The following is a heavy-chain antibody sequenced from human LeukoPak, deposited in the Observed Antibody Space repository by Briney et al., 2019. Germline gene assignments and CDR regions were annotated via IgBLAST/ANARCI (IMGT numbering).Heavy chain of an antibody. J-gene: IGHJ4*02. CDR3: ARVWESYSFDY. CDR1: GFSFSNYA. CDR2: ISYDGNDK. Sequence: GGSLRLSCAASGFSFSNYAMHWVRQAPGKGLEWVAFISYDGNDKGYVDSGKGRFTVSRDNSKNTLYLQMNSLRVEDAAVYYCARVWESYSFDYWGQGTLVTVSS. V-gene: IGHV3-30*03. D-gene: IGHD1-26*01.